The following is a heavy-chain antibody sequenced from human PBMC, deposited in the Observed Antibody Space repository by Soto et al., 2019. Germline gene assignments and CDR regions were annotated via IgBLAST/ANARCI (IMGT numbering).Heavy chain of an antibody. CDR1: GFSFSSYS. J-gene: IGHJ4*02. CDR3: ARDRNYAFDY. D-gene: IGHD4-4*01. CDR2: ISSSSTTI. V-gene: IGHV3-48*01. Sequence: PGGSLRLSCAASGFSFSSYSMNWVRQAPGKGLEWLSYISSSSTTIFYADSVKGRFSISRDNAENSLYLQMNSLRAEDTAVYFCARDRNYAFDYWGQGVLVTVPQ.